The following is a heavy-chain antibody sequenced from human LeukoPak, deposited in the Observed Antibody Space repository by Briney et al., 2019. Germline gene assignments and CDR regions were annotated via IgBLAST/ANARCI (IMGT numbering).Heavy chain of an antibody. Sequence: PSETLSLTCTVSGGSISSYYWSWIRQPPRKGLEWIGYIYYSGSTNYNPSLKSRVTISVDTSKNRFSLKLSSVTAADTAVYYCAREGSKLGIDYWGQGTLVTVSS. CDR1: GGSISSYY. CDR3: AREGSKLGIDY. V-gene: IGHV4-59*01. CDR2: IYYSGST. D-gene: IGHD6-6*01. J-gene: IGHJ4*02.